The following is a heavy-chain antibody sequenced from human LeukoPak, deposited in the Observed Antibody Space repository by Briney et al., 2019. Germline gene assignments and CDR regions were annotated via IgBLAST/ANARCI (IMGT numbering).Heavy chain of an antibody. Sequence: GASVKVSCKASGYTFTSYGISWVRQAPGQGLEWMGWISAYNGNTNYAQKLQGRVTMTTDTSTSTAYMELRSLRSDDTAVYYCARDLSCSGDYDFWSGYYPRYYYYGMDVWGQGTTVTVSS. D-gene: IGHD3-3*01. V-gene: IGHV1-18*01. CDR2: ISAYNGNT. CDR3: ARDLSCSGDYDFWSGYYPRYYYYGMDV. CDR1: GYTFTSYG. J-gene: IGHJ6*02.